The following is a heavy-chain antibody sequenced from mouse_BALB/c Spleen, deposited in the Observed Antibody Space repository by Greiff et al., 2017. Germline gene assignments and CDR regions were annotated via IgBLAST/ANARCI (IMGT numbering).Heavy chain of an antibody. CDR2: ISSGSSTI. V-gene: IGHV5-17*02. Sequence: DVQLVESGGGLVQPGGSRKLSCAASGFTFSSFGMHWVRQAPEKGLEWVAYISSGSSTIYYADTVKGRFTISRDNPKNTLFLQMTSLRSEDTAMYYCARGMTVRDYAMDYWGQGTSVTVSS. J-gene: IGHJ4*01. D-gene: IGHD1-1*01. CDR3: ARGMTVRDYAMDY. CDR1: GFTFSSFG.